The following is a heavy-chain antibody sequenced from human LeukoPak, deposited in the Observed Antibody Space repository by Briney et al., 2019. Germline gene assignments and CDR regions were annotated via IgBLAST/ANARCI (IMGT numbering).Heavy chain of an antibody. V-gene: IGHV1-46*01. D-gene: IGHD3-10*02. CDR1: GYTFTNYY. J-gene: IGHJ6*04. Sequence: ASVKVSCKASGYTFTNYYIHWVRQAPGQGLEWMGLINPGGDNTDYAQNFQGRVTMTRDTSTSTVYMWLSSLRAEDTAVYYCSELGITMIGGVWGKGTTVTISS. CDR3: SELGITMIGGV. CDR2: INPGGDNT.